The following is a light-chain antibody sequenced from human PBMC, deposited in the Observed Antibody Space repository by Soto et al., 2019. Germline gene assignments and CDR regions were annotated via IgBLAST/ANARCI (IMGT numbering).Light chain of an antibody. CDR1: SSDVGAYDY. V-gene: IGLV2-14*01. CDR3: SSYTTSNTWV. J-gene: IGLJ3*02. CDR2: GVS. Sequence: QSALTQPASVSGSPGQSITISCTGSSSDVGAYDYVSWFQQHPGKAPKLMIYGVSNRPSGVSNRFSGSQSGNTASLTLSGLQAEDEADYYCSSYTTSNTWVFGGGTKLTVL.